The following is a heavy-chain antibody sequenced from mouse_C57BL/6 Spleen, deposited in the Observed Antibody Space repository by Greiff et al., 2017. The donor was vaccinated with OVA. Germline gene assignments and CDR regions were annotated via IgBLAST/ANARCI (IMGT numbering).Heavy chain of an antibody. CDR2: IDPSDSYT. V-gene: IGHV1-69*01. CDR1: GYTFTSYW. CDR3: ARFEGSWFAY. J-gene: IGHJ3*01. Sequence: QVQLQQPGAELVMPGASVKLSYKASGYTFTSYWMHWVKQRPGQGLEWIGEIDPSDSYTNYNQKFKGKSTLTVDKSSSTAYMQLSSLTSEDSAVYYCARFEGSWFAYWGQGTLVTVSA.